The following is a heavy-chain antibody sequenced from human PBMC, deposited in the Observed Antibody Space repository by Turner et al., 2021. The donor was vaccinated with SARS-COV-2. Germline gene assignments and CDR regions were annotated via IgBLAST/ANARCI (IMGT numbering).Heavy chain of an antibody. CDR1: GFTFSSYG. CDR2: ISYDGSNK. CDR3: AKSQGLYCSGGSCYSAVFDY. J-gene: IGHJ4*02. V-gene: IGHV3-30*18. Sequence: QVQLVESGGGVVQHGRSLRLSCAASGFTFSSYGMHWVRQAPGKGLEWVAVISYDGSNKYYADSVKGRFTISRDNSKNTLYLQMNSLRAEDTAVYYCAKSQGLYCSGGSCYSAVFDYWGQGTLVTVSS. D-gene: IGHD2-15*01.